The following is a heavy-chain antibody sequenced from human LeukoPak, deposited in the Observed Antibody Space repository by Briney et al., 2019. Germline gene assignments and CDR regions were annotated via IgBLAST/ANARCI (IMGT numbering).Heavy chain of an antibody. CDR2: INSDGSST. Sequence: GGSLRLSCAASGFTFSSYWMHWVRQAPGKGLVWVSRINSDGSSTSYADSVKGRFTISRDNAKNTLYLQMNSLRAEDTAVYYCAREVTGDYGYYYYYYMDVWGKGTTVTISS. CDR3: AREVTGDYGYYYYYYMDV. V-gene: IGHV3-74*01. D-gene: IGHD4-17*01. J-gene: IGHJ6*03. CDR1: GFTFSSYW.